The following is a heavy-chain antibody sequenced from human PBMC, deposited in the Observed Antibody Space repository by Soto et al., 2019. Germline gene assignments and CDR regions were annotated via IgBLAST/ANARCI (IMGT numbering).Heavy chain of an antibody. Sequence: SETLSLTCTVSGGSISSGDYYWSWIRQPPGKGLECIGYIYYSGSTYYNPSLKSRVTISVDTSKNQFSLKLCSVTAADTAVYYCARVPFYDSSGRSYYFDYWGQGTLVTVSS. CDR3: ARVPFYDSSGRSYYFDY. CDR1: GGSISSGDYY. J-gene: IGHJ4*02. CDR2: IYYSGST. D-gene: IGHD3-22*01. V-gene: IGHV4-30-4*01.